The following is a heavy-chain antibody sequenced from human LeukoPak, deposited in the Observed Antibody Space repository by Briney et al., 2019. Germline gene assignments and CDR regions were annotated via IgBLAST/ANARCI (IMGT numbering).Heavy chain of an antibody. CDR2: ISPSVGTT. J-gene: IGHJ2*01. CDR1: GYPFTTYY. Sequence: ASVKVSCKASGYPFTTYYMHWVRQAPGQGLEWMGIISPSVGTTTYAQRFQGRVTMTRDMSTSTVFMELSSLRSEDTAVYYCARGTYYYDSSGYWEYFDLWGRGTLVAVSS. D-gene: IGHD3-22*01. V-gene: IGHV1-46*01. CDR3: ARGTYYYDSSGYWEYFDL.